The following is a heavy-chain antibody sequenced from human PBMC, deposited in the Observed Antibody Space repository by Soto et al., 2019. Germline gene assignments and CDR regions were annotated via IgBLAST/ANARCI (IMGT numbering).Heavy chain of an antibody. CDR3: ARLGGYYQAFDQ. V-gene: IGHV4-59*08. CDR1: GFSMNTYY. J-gene: IGHJ4*02. CDR2: IYYSGST. D-gene: IGHD3-22*01. Sequence: PSETLSLTCAVSGFSMNTYYWGWFRQPPGKGLEWVGYIYYSGSTTYSPSLKSRVTISVDTSKNQFSLKLDSVTAADTAVYYCARLGGYYQAFDQWGQGSLVTAPQ.